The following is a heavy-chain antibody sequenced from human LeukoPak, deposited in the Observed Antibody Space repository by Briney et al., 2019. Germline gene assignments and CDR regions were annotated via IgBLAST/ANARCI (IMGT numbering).Heavy chain of an antibody. J-gene: IGHJ5*02. Sequence: GGSLRLSCAASGFTFSSYAMHWVRQAPGKGLEWVAVISYDGSNKYYADSVKGRFTISRDNSKNTLCLQMNSLRAEDTAVYYCARDLWFGELLNWFDPWGQGTLVTVSS. D-gene: IGHD3-10*01. CDR2: ISYDGSNK. CDR3: ARDLWFGELLNWFDP. V-gene: IGHV3-30*04. CDR1: GFTFSSYA.